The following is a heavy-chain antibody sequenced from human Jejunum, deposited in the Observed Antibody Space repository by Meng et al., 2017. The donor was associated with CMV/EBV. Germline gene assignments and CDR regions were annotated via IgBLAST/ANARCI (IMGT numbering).Heavy chain of an antibody. D-gene: IGHD6-19*01. CDR2: INQDGSSK. Sequence: SGFIFENYWMSWVRQAPGKGLEWVANINQDGSSKDYVASVKGRFAISRDNANNLLHLQMNNLSAEDTAVYYCTSQSLNGWFYFEYWGQGTLVTVSS. CDR3: TSQSLNGWFYFEY. V-gene: IGHV3-7*01. J-gene: IGHJ4*02. CDR1: GFIFENYW.